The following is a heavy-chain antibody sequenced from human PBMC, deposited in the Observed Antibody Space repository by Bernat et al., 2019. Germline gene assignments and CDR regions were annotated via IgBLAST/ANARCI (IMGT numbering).Heavy chain of an antibody. Sequence: EVQLVESGGGLVKPGGSLRLSCAASGFTYSSYSMNWVRQAPGKGLEWVTSISSSSSYIYYADSMKGRFTISRDNAKNSLYLHMKSLRAKDTAVYYCARHPWSSGSLPYFDYWGQGTLVTVSS. CDR1: GFTYSSYS. V-gene: IGHV3-21*01. D-gene: IGHD3-22*01. CDR3: ARHPWSSGSLPYFDY. CDR2: ISSSSSYI. J-gene: IGHJ4*02.